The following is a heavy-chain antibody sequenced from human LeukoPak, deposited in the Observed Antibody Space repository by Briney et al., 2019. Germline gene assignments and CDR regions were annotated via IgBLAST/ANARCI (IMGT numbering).Heavy chain of an antibody. Sequence: SETLSLTCAVSGGSISSGGYSWSWIRQPPGKGLEWIGYIYHSGSTYYNPSLKSRVTISVDRSKNQFSLKLSSVTAADTAVYYCARVARGVAAPCFDYWGQGTLSPSPQ. CDR1: GGSISSGGYS. J-gene: IGHJ4*02. CDR3: ARVARGVAAPCFDY. V-gene: IGHV4-30-2*01. CDR2: IYHSGST. D-gene: IGHD6-6*01.